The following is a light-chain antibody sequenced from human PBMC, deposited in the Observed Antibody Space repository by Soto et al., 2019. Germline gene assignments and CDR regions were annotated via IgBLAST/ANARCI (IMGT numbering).Light chain of an antibody. CDR2: GAS. J-gene: IGKJ1*01. V-gene: IGKV3-15*01. CDR3: QQYGDSPQT. Sequence: EIVMTQSAATLSVSPGERATLSCRPSQSVGSDLAWYQQKPGQAPRLLIYGASTRATGIPARFSGSGSGTEFTLTISSLQSEDFAVYYCQQYGDSPQTFGPGTKVEI. CDR1: QSVGSD.